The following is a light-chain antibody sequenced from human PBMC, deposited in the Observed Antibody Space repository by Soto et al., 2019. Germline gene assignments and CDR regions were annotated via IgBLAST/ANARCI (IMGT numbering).Light chain of an antibody. CDR2: DAS. CDR1: QDITNS. Sequence: DIQMTQSPSSLSASVEDRVTITCQASQDITNSLNWYQQKPGKAPKLLIYDASNLETGVPSRFSGSGSGTDFTFTISSLQPEDIATYYCQQYNNLPRTFGQGTEVEIK. CDR3: QQYNNLPRT. J-gene: IGKJ1*01. V-gene: IGKV1-33*01.